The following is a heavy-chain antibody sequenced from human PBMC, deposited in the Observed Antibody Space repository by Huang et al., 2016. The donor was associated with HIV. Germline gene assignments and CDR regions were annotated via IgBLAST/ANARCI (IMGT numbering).Heavy chain of an antibody. D-gene: IGHD4-17*01. CDR2: VSPSYGDT. V-gene: IGHV1-18*04. CDR3: ARDLGTTVDPDGMDV. CDR1: GYTVISYG. Sequence: QVQLVQSGAEVKKPGASVKVSCRASGYTVISYGITWGRPAPGQGLEWMGWVSPSYGDTNYAHQCPGRVTMTTDTSTNTVYMEVRSLRSDDTAGYYCARDLGTTVDPDGMDVWGQGTTVTVSS. J-gene: IGHJ6*02.